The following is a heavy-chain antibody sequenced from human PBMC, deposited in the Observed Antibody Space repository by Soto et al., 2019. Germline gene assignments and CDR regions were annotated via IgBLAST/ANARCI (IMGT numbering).Heavy chain of an antibody. CDR3: ARSKYPGPKMYYYYGLEG. D-gene: IGHD2-2*01. V-gene: IGHV4-34*01. CDR1: GGSSSGYY. Sequence: PSETLSLTCAVYGGSSSGYYWTWIRQPPGKGLEWIGDVNHGANTNYNPSLKRRVSISVDMSNNQVSLSLSSVTAADTALYFCARSKYPGPKMYYYYGLEGRGQGNTVTVSS. CDR2: VNHGANT. J-gene: IGHJ6*02.